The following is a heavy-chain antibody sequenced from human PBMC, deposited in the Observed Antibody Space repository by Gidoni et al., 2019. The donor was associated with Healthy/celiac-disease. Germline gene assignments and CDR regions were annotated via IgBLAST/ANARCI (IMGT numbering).Heavy chain of an antibody. CDR1: GFTFSRYS. CDR2: ISSSSSYI. V-gene: IGHV3-21*01. Sequence: EVQLVESGGGLVKPGGSLRLSCAASGFTFSRYSMNWVRQAPGKGLEWVSSISSSSSYIYYADSVKGRFTISRDNAKNSLYLQMNSLRAEDTAVYYCASFLTTVVTRDAFDIWGQGTMVTVSS. J-gene: IGHJ3*02. D-gene: IGHD4-17*01. CDR3: ASFLTTVVTRDAFDI.